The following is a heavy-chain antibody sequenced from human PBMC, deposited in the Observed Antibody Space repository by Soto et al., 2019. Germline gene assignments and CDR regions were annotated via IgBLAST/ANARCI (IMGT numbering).Heavy chain of an antibody. CDR3: ARGGGGSGSYRSDAFDI. Sequence: QVQLVESGGGVVQPGRSLRLSCAASGFTFSSYGMHWVRQAPGKGLEWVAVIWYDGSNKYYADSVKGRFTISRDNSKNTLYLQMNSLRAEDTAVYYCARGGGGSGSYRSDAFDIWGQGTMVTVSS. D-gene: IGHD1-26*01. V-gene: IGHV3-33*01. CDR2: IWYDGSNK. CDR1: GFTFSSYG. J-gene: IGHJ3*02.